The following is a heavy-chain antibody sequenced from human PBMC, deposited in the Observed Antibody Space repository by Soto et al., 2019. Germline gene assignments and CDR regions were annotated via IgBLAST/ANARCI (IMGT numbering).Heavy chain of an antibody. CDR3: ARDLRFLEWLPYNWFDP. CDR1: GFTVSSNY. Sequence: GGSLRLSCAASGFTVSSNYMSWVRQAPGKGLEWVSVIYSGGSTYYADSVKGRFTISRDNSKNMLYLQMNSLRAEDTAVYYCARDLRFLEWLPYNWFDPWGQGTLVTVSS. D-gene: IGHD3-3*01. V-gene: IGHV3-66*01. J-gene: IGHJ5*02. CDR2: IYSGGST.